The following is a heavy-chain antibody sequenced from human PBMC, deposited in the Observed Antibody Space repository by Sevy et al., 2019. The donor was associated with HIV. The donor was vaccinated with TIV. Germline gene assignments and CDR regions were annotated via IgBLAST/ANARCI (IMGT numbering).Heavy chain of an antibody. D-gene: IGHD6-13*01. J-gene: IGHJ3*02. CDR2: ISSSSSYI. V-gene: IGHV3-21*01. CDR1: GFSFSSYS. CDR3: ARVGGYSSSSDAFDI. Sequence: GGSLRLSCAASGFSFSSYSMNWVRQAPGKGLEWVSSISSSSSYIYYEDSVKGRFTISRDNAKKSLYLQMNSLRAEDTAVYYCARVGGYSSSSDAFDIWGQGTMVTVSS.